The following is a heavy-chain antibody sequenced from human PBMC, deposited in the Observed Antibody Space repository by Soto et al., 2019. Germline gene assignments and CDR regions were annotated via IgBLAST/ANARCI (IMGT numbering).Heavy chain of an antibody. D-gene: IGHD6-19*01. V-gene: IGHV3-30*18. J-gene: IGHJ4*02. CDR1: GFTFSSYG. Sequence: GSLRLSCAASGFTFSSYGMHWGRQAPGKGLEWVAVISYDGSNKYYADSVKGRFTISRDNSKNTLYLQMNSLRAEDTAVYYCAKGQWLVLGTDYFDYRGQGTLVTVSS. CDR2: ISYDGSNK. CDR3: AKGQWLVLGTDYFDY.